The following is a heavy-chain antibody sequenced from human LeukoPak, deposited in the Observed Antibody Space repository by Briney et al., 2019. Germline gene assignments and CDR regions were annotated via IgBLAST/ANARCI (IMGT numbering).Heavy chain of an antibody. CDR2: IKEDGTET. V-gene: IGHV3-7*03. J-gene: IGHJ4*02. CDR1: GFTFDDYG. Sequence: GGSLRLSCAASGFTFDDYGMSWVRLAPGKGLEWVANIKEDGTETYYVDSVKGRFTISRDNAKNSLYLQMNSLRVEDTAVYYCAKEGRSLQTYWGQGTLVTVSS. D-gene: IGHD5-24*01. CDR3: AKEGRSLQTY.